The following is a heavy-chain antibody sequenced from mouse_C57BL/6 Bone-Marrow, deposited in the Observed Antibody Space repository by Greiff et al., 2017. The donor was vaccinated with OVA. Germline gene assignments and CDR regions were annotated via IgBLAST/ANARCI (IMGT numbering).Heavy chain of an antibody. CDR2: IYPGDGDI. Sequence: VKLVESGAELVKPGASVKISCKASGYALSNYRMNWVKQRPGKGLEWIGQIYPGDGDINYNGEFKGKATLTPDKSSSSAYMQFSSLTSEDSEVYFCSGGAYWGQGTALTVSS. CDR3: SGGAY. CDR1: GYALSNYR. J-gene: IGHJ2*01. V-gene: IGHV1-80*01.